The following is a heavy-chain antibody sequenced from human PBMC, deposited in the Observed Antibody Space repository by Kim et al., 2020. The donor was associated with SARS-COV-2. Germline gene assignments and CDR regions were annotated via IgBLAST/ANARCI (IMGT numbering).Heavy chain of an antibody. CDR3: ARHKPYYFDY. CDR2: GST. V-gene: IGHV4-39*01. J-gene: IGHJ4*02. Sequence: GSTYYNPSLKSRVTISVDTSKNQFSLKLSSVTAADTAVYYCARHKPYYFDYWGQGTLVTVSS.